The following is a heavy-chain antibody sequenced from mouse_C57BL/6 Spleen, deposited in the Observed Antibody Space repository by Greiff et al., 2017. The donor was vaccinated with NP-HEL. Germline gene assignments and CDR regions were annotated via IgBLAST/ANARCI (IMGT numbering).Heavy chain of an antibody. D-gene: IGHD2-1*01. CDR2: ISDGGSYT. CDR1: GFTFSSYA. CDR3: ARGFYHFDY. V-gene: IGHV5-4*03. Sequence: EVNVVESGGGLVKPGGSLKLSCAASGFTFSSYAMSWVRQTPEKRLEWVATISDGGSYTYYPDNVKGRFTISRDNAKNNLYLQMSHLKSEDTAMYYCARGFYHFDYWGQGTTLTVSS. J-gene: IGHJ2*01.